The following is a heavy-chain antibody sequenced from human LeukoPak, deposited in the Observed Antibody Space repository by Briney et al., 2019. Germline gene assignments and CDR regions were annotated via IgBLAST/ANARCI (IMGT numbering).Heavy chain of an antibody. CDR3: ARATVGAHGPFEY. D-gene: IGHD1-26*01. V-gene: IGHV4-59*01. CDR2: VYHSGST. J-gene: IGHJ4*02. Sequence: SETLSLTCTVSGGSINNYYWTWIRQPPGKGLEWIGYVYHSGSTNYKPSLKSRLTMSIDTSSNQFSLKLSSVAAADTAVYYCARATVGAHGPFEYWGQGTLVTVSS. CDR1: GGSINNYY.